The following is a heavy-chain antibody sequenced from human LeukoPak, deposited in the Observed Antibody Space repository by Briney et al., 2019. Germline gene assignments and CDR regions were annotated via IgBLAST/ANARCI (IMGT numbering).Heavy chain of an antibody. CDR1: GLTLTPIY. V-gene: IGHV1-46*01. Sequence: GASVKVSCKASGLTLTPIYMHWVRQAPGQGLEWMGIINPSGGSTNYAQKFQGRVTMTRDTTTSTVYMELSSLRPEDTAVFYCARDASGGYFDYWGQGTLVTVSS. D-gene: IGHD1-26*01. CDR3: ARDASGGYFDY. J-gene: IGHJ4*02. CDR2: INPSGGST.